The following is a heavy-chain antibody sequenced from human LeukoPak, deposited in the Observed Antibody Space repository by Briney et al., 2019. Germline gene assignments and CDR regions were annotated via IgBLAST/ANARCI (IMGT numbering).Heavy chain of an antibody. V-gene: IGHV1-2*06. Sequence: GASVKVSCKASGYTFTGYYMHWVRQAPGQGLEWMGRINPNSGGTNYAQKFQGRVTMTRDTSISTAYMELSRLRSDDTAEYYCARTRHMVVTPFFVYWGQGTLVTVSS. D-gene: IGHD4-23*01. J-gene: IGHJ4*02. CDR2: INPNSGGT. CDR1: GYTFTGYY. CDR3: ARTRHMVVTPFFVY.